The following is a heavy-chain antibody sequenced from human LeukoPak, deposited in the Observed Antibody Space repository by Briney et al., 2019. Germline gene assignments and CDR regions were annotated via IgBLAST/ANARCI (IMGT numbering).Heavy chain of an antibody. Sequence: PSETLSLTCTVSGGSISSYYWSWIRQPAGKGLEWIGRIYTSGSTNYNPSLKSRVTMSVDTSKNQFSLKLSSVTAADTAVEYFWGLHRSHFAYWGQGTLVPASS. CDR3: WGLHRSHFAY. J-gene: IGHJ4*02. CDR2: IYTSGST. CDR1: GGSISSYY. D-gene: IGHD2-21*02. V-gene: IGHV4-4*07.